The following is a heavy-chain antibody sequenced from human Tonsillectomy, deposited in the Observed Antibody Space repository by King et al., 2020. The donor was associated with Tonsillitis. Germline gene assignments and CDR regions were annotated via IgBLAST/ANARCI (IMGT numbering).Heavy chain of an antibody. CDR3: ARSYGSGSYYYFDY. D-gene: IGHD3-10*01. Sequence: QLVQSGAEVKKPGASVKVSCKASGYTFTSHDISWVRQAAGQGLEWMGWMNPNSGNTGYAQKFQGRVTMTRNTSISTAYMELSSLRSEDTAVYYCARSYGSGSYYYFDYWGQGTLVTVSS. J-gene: IGHJ4*02. V-gene: IGHV1-8*01. CDR1: GYTFTSHD. CDR2: MNPNSGNT.